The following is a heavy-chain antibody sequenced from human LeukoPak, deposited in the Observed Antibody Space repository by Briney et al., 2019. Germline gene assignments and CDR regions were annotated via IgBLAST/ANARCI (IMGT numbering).Heavy chain of an antibody. CDR1: GGSFSGYY. CDR2: INHSGST. Sequence: SETLSLTCAVYGGSFSGYYWSWIRQPPGKGLEWIGEINHSGSTNYNPSLKSRVTISVDTSKNQFSLKLSSVTAADTAVYFCARQGYSSSWYYFDYWGQGTLATVSS. D-gene: IGHD6-13*01. CDR3: ARQGYSSSWYYFDY. V-gene: IGHV4-34*01. J-gene: IGHJ4*02.